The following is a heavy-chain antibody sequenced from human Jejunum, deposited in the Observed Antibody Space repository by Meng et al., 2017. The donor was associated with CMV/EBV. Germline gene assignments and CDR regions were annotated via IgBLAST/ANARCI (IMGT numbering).Heavy chain of an antibody. CDR3: ARRVEWSDL. Sequence: QGQAGGSWGGVVLPWGCLRLSLVAAGFPLSIYGIHWVRQAPGKWLEWVAFLRYDGSIKYYVDSVKGRFTISKDNSKNTLYLQMDSLRGEDTVMYYCARRVEWSDLWGQGTLVTVSS. CDR1: GFPLSIYG. D-gene: IGHD3-3*01. J-gene: IGHJ5*02. V-gene: IGHV3-30*02. CDR2: LRYDGSIK.